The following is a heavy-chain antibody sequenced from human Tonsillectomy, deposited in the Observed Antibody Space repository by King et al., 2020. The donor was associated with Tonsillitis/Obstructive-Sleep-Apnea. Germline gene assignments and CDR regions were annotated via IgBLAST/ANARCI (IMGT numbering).Heavy chain of an antibody. CDR2: VNTGNGNT. V-gene: IGHV1-3*04. CDR1: GFTFTTYA. CDR3: AVPLNDSWIGYSDDAFDI. J-gene: IGHJ3*02. D-gene: IGHD3-3*01. Sequence: QLVQSGAEVKKPGASVNLSCKAYGFTFTTYAIHWVRQAPGQGLEWMGWVNTGNGNTKHSKKFQGRVTLTRDRPASTVYMELSSLRSEATARYYCAVPLNDSWIGYSDDAFDIWGQGTVVTGSS.